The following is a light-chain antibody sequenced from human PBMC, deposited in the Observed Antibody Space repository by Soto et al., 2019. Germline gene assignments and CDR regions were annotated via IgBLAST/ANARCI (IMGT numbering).Light chain of an antibody. CDR1: QSVSRY. Sequence: EVVLTQSPATLSLSPGERATLSCRASQSVSRYLAWYQQKPGQAPRLLIYDASNRATGIPARFSGSGSGTDFTLTISSLEPEDFAVYYGHHRDNGGTFGPGTKVDIK. J-gene: IGKJ3*01. CDR2: DAS. CDR3: HHRDNGGT. V-gene: IGKV3-11*01.